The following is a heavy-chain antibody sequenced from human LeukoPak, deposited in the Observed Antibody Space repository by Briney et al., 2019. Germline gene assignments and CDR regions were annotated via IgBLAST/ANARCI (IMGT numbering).Heavy chain of an antibody. CDR2: INHSGST. D-gene: IGHD3-3*01. J-gene: IGHJ4*02. Sequence: PSETLSLTCAVYGGSFSGYYWSWIRQTPGKGLEWIGEINHSGSTNYNPSLKSRVTISVDTSKNQFSLKLSSVTAADTAVYYCARGCVLRLLEWLLDYWGQGTLVTFSS. CDR1: GGSFSGYY. CDR3: ARGCVLRLLEWLLDY. V-gene: IGHV4-34*01.